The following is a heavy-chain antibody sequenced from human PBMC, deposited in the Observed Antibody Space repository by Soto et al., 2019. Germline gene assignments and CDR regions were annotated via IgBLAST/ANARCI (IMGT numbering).Heavy chain of an antibody. V-gene: IGHV1-8*01. D-gene: IGHD3-3*01. J-gene: IGHJ6*03. CDR3: ARHGGYYDFWSGYYSLSYYYYMDV. CDR2: MNPNSGNT. CDR1: GYTFTSYD. Sequence: ASVKVSCKASGYTFTSYDINWVRQATGQGLEWMGWMNPNSGNTGYAQKFQGRVTMTRNTSISTAYMELSSLRSEDTAVYYCARHGGYYDFWSGYYSLSYYYYMDVWGKGTTVTVSS.